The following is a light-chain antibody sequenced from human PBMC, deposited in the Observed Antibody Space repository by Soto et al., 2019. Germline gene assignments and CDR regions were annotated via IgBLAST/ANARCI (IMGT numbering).Light chain of an antibody. J-gene: IGKJ5*01. CDR3: QQYGASPR. V-gene: IGKV3-20*01. CDR2: GAS. CDR1: QSVSSSY. Sequence: DIVLTQSPGTLSLSPGERATLSCRASQSVSSSYLAWYQHKPGQAPRLLIYGASSRATGIPDRFSGSGSGTDFTLTINRLEPEDFAVYFCQQYGASPRFCQGTRLAIK.